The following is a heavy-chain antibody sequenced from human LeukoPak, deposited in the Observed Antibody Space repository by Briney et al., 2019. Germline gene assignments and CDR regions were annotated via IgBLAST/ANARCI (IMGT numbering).Heavy chain of an antibody. Sequence: SGGSLRLSCAASGFTFSSYGMHWVRQALGKGLEWVAVIWYDGSNKYYADSVKGRFTISRDNSKNTLYLQMNSLRAEDTAVYYCARDHEQQLVPTYFDYWGQGTLVTVSS. CDR2: IWYDGSNK. V-gene: IGHV3-33*01. CDR3: ARDHEQQLVPTYFDY. CDR1: GFTFSSYG. J-gene: IGHJ4*02. D-gene: IGHD6-13*01.